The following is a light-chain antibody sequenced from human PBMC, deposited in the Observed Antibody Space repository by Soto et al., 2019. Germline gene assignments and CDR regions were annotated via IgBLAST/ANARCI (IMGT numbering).Light chain of an antibody. J-gene: IGLJ2*01. CDR2: RNN. V-gene: IGLV1-47*01. CDR1: TSDIGSNY. CDR3: SSWDDSLSGPI. Sequence: QSVLTQPPSASGTPGQRVTFSCSGSTSDIGSNYVQWYQHLPGTAPQLLIYRNNRRPSGVSDRFSGSKSGTSASLAISGLRSEDEADYYCSSWDDSLSGPIFGGGTKVTVL.